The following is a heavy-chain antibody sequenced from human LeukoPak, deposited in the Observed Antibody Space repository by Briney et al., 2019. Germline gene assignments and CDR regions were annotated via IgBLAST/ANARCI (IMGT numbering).Heavy chain of an antibody. D-gene: IGHD7-27*01. V-gene: IGHV1-69*13. Sequence: SVKVSCKASGGTFSSYAISWVRQAPGQGLEWMGGIIPIFGTANYAQKFQGRVTITADESTSTAYMELSSLRSEDTAVYYCARDQGLNWGYYYYYYMDVWGKGTTVTVSS. CDR3: ARDQGLNWGYYYYYYMDV. J-gene: IGHJ6*03. CDR1: GGTFSSYA. CDR2: IIPIFGTA.